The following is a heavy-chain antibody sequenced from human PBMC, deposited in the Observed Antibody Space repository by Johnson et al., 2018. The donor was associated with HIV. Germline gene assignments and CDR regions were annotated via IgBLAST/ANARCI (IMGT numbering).Heavy chain of an antibody. Sequence: MLLVESGGGVVRPGGSLRLSCIGTGFIFENFGMSWVRQGPGKGLEWISGINWNGDTTTYADSVKGRFTISRDNAKNSLYLQMNSLRAEDTAVYYCATYSSSWYKGGYAFDIWGQGTMVTVSS. V-gene: IGHV3-20*04. CDR3: ATYSSSWYKGGYAFDI. J-gene: IGHJ3*02. CDR2: INWNGDTT. CDR1: GFIFENFG. D-gene: IGHD6-13*01.